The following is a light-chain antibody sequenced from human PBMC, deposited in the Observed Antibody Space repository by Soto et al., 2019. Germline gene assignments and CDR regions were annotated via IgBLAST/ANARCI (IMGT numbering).Light chain of an antibody. V-gene: IGLV1-40*01. J-gene: IGLJ2*01. CDR2: GNN. Sequence: QLVLTQPPSVSGAPGQRVTISCTGSSSNIGAGYDVHWYQQLPGTAPKLLIFGNNNRPSGVPDRFSTSKSGTSASLAITGLQAEDEADYYCQSYDSSLSGFVVFGGGTKVTVL. CDR3: QSYDSSLSGFVV. CDR1: SSNIGAGYD.